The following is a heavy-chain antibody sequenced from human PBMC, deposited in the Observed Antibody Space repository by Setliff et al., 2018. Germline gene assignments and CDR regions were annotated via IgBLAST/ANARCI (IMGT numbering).Heavy chain of an antibody. Sequence: ASVKVSCKASGYTFTGYYMHWVRQAPGQGLEWMGWINPNSGGPNYAQKFQGRVTMTMDTSISTAYMELSRLRSDDTAVYYCARSSGSYHTSYFDYWGQGTLVTVSS. CDR1: GYTFTGYY. CDR3: ARSSGSYHTSYFDY. V-gene: IGHV1-2*02. CDR2: INPNSGGP. D-gene: IGHD1-26*01. J-gene: IGHJ4*02.